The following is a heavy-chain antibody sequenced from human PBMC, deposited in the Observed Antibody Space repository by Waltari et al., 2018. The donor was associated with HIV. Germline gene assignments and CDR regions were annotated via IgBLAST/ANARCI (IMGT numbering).Heavy chain of an antibody. D-gene: IGHD5-18*01. CDR3: ASTEEETAMVRFFDY. Sequence: QVQLQESGPGLVKASQTLSLTCTVSGGSVSRSTFYWTWIRQPAGKGLGGIGHRYSSGSRKYNPSLKSRVTISGDPSKNQFSLNLSSVSAADTAVYYCASTEEETAMVRFFDYWGRGTLVTVAP. V-gene: IGHV4-61*02. J-gene: IGHJ4*02. CDR2: RYSSGSR. CDR1: GGSVSRSTFY.